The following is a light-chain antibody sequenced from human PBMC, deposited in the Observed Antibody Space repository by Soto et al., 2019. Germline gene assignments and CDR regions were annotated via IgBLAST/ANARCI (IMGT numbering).Light chain of an antibody. CDR3: QSYDATNQV. CDR1: SGSFASNY. Sequence: NFVLTQPHSVSEAPGKTVIISCTRSSGSFASNYVQWYQQRPGSSPTSVIYEDNQRPSGVPDRFSGSIDSSSNSASLTISGLETEDEADYYCQSYDATNQVFGGGTKLTV. J-gene: IGLJ3*02. V-gene: IGLV6-57*01. CDR2: EDN.